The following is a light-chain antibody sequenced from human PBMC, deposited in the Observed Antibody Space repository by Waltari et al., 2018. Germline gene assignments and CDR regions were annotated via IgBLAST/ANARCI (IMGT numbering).Light chain of an antibody. CDR2: WAS. J-gene: IGKJ1*01. CDR3: MQGTHWPPT. Sequence: DIVMTQSPDSLGVSLGERATINCKSSQSVLHTNNKDYLAWYQQKPGQPPKLLIYWASTREFGVPDRFSGSGSATDFTLIISRVEAEDVGVYYCMQGTHWPPTFGQGTKVEIK. V-gene: IGKV4-1*01. CDR1: QSVLHTNNKDY.